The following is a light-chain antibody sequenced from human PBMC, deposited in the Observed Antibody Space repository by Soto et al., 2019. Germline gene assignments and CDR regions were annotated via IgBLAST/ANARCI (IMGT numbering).Light chain of an antibody. CDR3: SSYTSSSTPVV. J-gene: IGLJ2*01. CDR1: SSDVGGYNY. CDR2: DVS. V-gene: IGLV2-14*01. Sequence: QSALTQPASVSGSPGQSITISCTGTSSDVGGYNYVSWYQQHPGKAPKLMIYDVSHRPSGVSNRFSGSKSGNTASLTISGLQAEYEADYYCSSYTSSSTPVVFGGGTKLTVL.